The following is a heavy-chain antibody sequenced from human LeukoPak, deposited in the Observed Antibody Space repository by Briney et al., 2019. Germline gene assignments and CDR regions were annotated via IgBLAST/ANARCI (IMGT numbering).Heavy chain of an antibody. CDR2: MSCGGGNK. CDR3: AKNLEYSRSWKGCYFDL. V-gene: IGHV3-30*18. CDR1: AFSFSSYG. J-gene: IGHJ2*01. Sequence: GGSLRLTCAASAFSFSSYGVHWVGQAPGKGLEWVAVMSCGGGNKYYGHSVKSRLTISRDNSKNQLYLQMNSLRAEDTAVYYCAKNLEYSRSWKGCYFDLWGRGTLVTVSS. D-gene: IGHD6-13*01.